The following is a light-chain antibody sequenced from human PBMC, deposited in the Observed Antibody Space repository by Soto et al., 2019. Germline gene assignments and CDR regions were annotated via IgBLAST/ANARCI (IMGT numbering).Light chain of an antibody. CDR1: SSDVGSYNL. CDR3: CAYAGSSTLYV. Sequence: QSALTQPASVSGSPGQSITISCTGTSSDVGSYNLVSWYQQHTGKAPKLMIYEVSKRPSGVSNRFSGSKSGNTASLTISGLQAEDEADYYCCAYAGSSTLYVFGTGTKLTV. CDR2: EVS. J-gene: IGLJ1*01. V-gene: IGLV2-23*02.